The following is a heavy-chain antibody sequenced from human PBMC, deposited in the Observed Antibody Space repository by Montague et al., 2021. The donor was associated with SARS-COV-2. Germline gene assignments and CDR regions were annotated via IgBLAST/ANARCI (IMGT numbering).Heavy chain of an antibody. Sequence: SETLSLTRTLSGGSISSSSYYWDWIRQPPGKGLEWIGSIYYSGSTYYXPSHKSRVTISVDTSKNQFSLKLSSVTAADTAVYYCAREGGWLSRGSYYFDYWGQGTLVTVSS. CDR3: AREGGWLSRGSYYFDY. V-gene: IGHV4-39*07. D-gene: IGHD3-22*01. CDR1: GGSISSSSYY. J-gene: IGHJ4*02. CDR2: IYYSGST.